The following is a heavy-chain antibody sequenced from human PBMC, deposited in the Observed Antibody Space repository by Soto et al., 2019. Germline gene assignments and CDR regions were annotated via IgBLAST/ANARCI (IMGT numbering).Heavy chain of an antibody. Sequence: QVQLQESGPGLVKPSQTLSLTCTVSGGSISSGGYYWSWIRQHPGKGLEWIGYIYYSGSTYYNPSLKSRVTISVDTSKIQFSLKVRSVIAADMVVYYLARKGGWVCYFDLRGRGTLVTVFS. J-gene: IGHJ2*01. D-gene: IGHD5-12*01. CDR2: IYYSGST. CDR1: GGSISSGGYY. CDR3: ARKGGWVCYFDL. V-gene: IGHV4-31*03.